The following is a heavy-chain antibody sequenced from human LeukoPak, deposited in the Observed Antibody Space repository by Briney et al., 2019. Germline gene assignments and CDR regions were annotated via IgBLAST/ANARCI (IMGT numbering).Heavy chain of an antibody. CDR3: ARALGYCSGGSCYSFDY. CDR1: GFTFTTYA. Sequence: PGGSLRLSCAASGFTFTTYAMSWVRQAPGKGLEWVSGISGGGDSTYYADSVKGRFTISRDNAKNTLYLQMNSLRAEDTAVYYCARALGYCSGGSCYSFDYWGQGTLVTVSS. CDR2: ISGGGDST. V-gene: IGHV3-23*01. D-gene: IGHD2-15*01. J-gene: IGHJ4*02.